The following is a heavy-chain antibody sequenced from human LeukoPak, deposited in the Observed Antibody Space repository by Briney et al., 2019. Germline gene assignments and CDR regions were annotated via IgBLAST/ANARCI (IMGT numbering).Heavy chain of an antibody. V-gene: IGHV4-34*01. CDR3: ARALKGRFTIRKFVHDY. D-gene: IGHD3-10*01. CDR1: GGSFSGYY. J-gene: IGHJ4*02. Sequence: SETLSLTCAVYGGSFSGYYWSWIRQPRGKGLEWIGEINHSGSTNYNPSLKSRVTISVDTSKNQFSLKLSSVTAADTAVYYCARALKGRFTIRKFVHDYWGQGTLVTVSS. CDR2: INHSGST.